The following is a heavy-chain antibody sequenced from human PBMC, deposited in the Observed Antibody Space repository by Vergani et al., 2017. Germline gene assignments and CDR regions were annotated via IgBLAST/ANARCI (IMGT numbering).Heavy chain of an antibody. D-gene: IGHD5-18*01. CDR3: ARERWIQLWFRSDAFDI. Sequence: QLQLQESGPGLVKPSETLSLTCTVSGGSISSSSYYWGWIRQPPGKGLEWIGSIYYSGSTYYNPSLKSRVTRSVDTSKNQFSLKLSSVTAADTAVYYCARERWIQLWFRSDAFDIWGQGTMVTVSS. CDR2: IYYSGST. J-gene: IGHJ3*02. V-gene: IGHV4-39*07. CDR1: GGSISSSSYY.